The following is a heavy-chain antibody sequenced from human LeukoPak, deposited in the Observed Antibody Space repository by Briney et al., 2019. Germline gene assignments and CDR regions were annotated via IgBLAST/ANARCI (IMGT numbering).Heavy chain of an antibody. D-gene: IGHD3-3*01. CDR1: DYSISSGYY. CDR2: IYHSGSI. Sequence: SETLSLTCSVSDYSISSGYYWGWIRQPPGKGLEWIGTIYHSGSIYYNPSLKSRVTVSVDTSKNQFSLKLSSVTAAGTAVYYCARDRPLLGAWSWFDPWGQGTLVTVSS. J-gene: IGHJ5*02. CDR3: ARDRPLLGAWSWFDP. V-gene: IGHV4-38-2*02.